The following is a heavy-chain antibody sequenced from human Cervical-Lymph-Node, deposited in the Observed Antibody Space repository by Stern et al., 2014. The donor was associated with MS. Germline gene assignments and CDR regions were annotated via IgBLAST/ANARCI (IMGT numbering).Heavy chain of an antibody. CDR2: LSGSGGST. D-gene: IGHD4-17*01. CDR3: AKSTVTSLSDY. V-gene: IGHV3-23*04. Sequence: VQLVESGGGLVQPGGSLRLSCAASGFTFSRYALRWVRQAPGQGLAWVSALSGSGGSTYYADSVKGRFTISRDNSKNTLYLQMNSLRAEDTAVYYCAKSTVTSLSDYWGQGTLVTVSS. CDR1: GFTFSRYA. J-gene: IGHJ4*02.